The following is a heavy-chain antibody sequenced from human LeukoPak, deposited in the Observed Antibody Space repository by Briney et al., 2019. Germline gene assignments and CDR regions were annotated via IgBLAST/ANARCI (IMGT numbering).Heavy chain of an antibody. Sequence: GGSLRLSCAASGFTFSSDSMNWVRQAPGKGLEWVSYISSSSTIYYADSVKGRFTISRDNAKNSLYLQMNSLRAEDTAVYYCARDYRGSYGGLDYWGQGTLVTVSS. CDR2: ISSSSTI. CDR1: GFTFSSDS. V-gene: IGHV3-48*01. CDR3: ARDYRGSYGGLDY. D-gene: IGHD1-26*01. J-gene: IGHJ4*02.